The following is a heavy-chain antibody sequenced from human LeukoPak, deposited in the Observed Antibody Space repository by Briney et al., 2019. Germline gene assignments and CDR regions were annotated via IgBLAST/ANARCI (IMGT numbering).Heavy chain of an antibody. CDR3: ARALYYDGTVYYAYFDY. D-gene: IGHD3-22*01. CDR1: GGTFSSYA. J-gene: IGHJ4*02. Sequence: ASVKVSCKASGGTFSSYAISWVRQAPGQGLEWMGWINPNSGDTRYSQKFQGRVTMTRDTSITTAYMDLGRLRSDDTALYYCARALYYDGTVYYAYFDYWGQGTLVTVSS. V-gene: IGHV1-2*02. CDR2: INPNSGDT.